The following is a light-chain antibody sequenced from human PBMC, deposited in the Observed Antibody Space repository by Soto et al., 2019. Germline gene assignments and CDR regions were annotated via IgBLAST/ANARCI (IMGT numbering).Light chain of an antibody. V-gene: IGKV3-15*01. CDR3: QHYNNWPPWT. Sequence: ETVMTQSPATLSVSPGERATLSCRASQSISSNLAWYQQKPGQAPRLLIYGASTRATGIPARFSGSGSGTEFTLTISSLQSEDFAVYYCQHYNNWPPWTFGQGTKVELK. CDR1: QSISSN. J-gene: IGKJ1*01. CDR2: GAS.